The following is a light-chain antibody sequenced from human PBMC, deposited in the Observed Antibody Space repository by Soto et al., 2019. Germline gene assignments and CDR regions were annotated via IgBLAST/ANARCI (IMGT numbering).Light chain of an antibody. CDR2: GAS. V-gene: IGKV3-15*01. Sequence: EIVMTQSPATLSVSPGEGATLSCRASQSVSSKLAWYEQKPGQAPRLLIYGASTRATGITARFSGSGSGTEFTLIISSLQAEDSAVYYCQQSKSWLWTFGQATNVEIK. J-gene: IGKJ1*01. CDR3: QQSKSWLWT. CDR1: QSVSSK.